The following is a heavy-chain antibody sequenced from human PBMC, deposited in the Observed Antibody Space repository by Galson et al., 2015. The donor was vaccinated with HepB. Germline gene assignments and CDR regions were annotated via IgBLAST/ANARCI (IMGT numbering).Heavy chain of an antibody. D-gene: IGHD5-18*01. CDR2: ISYDGSNK. V-gene: IGHV3-30*18. Sequence: SLRLSCAASGFTFSSYGMHWVRQAPGKGLEWVAVISYDGSNKYYADSVKGRFTISRDNSKNTLYLQMNSLRAEDTAVYYCAKDQRYSYTFDYWGQGTLVTVSS. J-gene: IGHJ4*02. CDR3: AKDQRYSYTFDY. CDR1: GFTFSSYG.